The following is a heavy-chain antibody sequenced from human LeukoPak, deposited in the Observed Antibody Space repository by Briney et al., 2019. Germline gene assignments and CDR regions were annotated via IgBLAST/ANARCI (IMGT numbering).Heavy chain of an antibody. CDR3: ARDQYYDSKGWFDP. CDR2: ISAYIGNT. J-gene: IGHJ5*02. D-gene: IGHD3-22*01. Sequence: GASVKVSCKASGYTFNSHGISWVRQAPGQGLEWVGWISAYIGNTNYAQKLQGRVTMTTDTSTSTAYMELRSLRSDDTAVYYCARDQYYDSKGWFDPWGQGTLVTVSS. CDR1: GYTFNSHG. V-gene: IGHV1-18*01.